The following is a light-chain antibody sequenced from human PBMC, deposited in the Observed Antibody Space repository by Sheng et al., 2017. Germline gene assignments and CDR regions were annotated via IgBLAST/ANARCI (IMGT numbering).Light chain of an antibody. Sequence: DIQMTQSPSTLSASVGDRVTITCRASQSISSWLAWYQQRPGKAPKLLIFKASSLETGVPSRFSGSGSGTDFTLTISGLQPDDFATYYCQQYDHYPYTFGQGTKLEI. V-gene: IGKV1-5*03. CDR1: QSISSW. J-gene: IGKJ2*01. CDR2: KAS. CDR3: QQYDHYPYT.